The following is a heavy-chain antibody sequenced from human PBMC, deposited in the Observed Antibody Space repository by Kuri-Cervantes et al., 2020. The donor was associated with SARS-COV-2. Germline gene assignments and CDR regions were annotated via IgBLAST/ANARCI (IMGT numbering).Heavy chain of an antibody. Sequence: SETLSLTCAVSGYSISSGYYWGWIRQPPGKGLEWIGSIYHSGSTYYNPSLKSRVTISVDTSKNQFSLKLSSVTAADTAVYYCARHPSELNQLLYWVYYYMDVWGKGTTVTVSS. CDR1: GYSISSGYY. CDR3: ARHPSELNQLLYWVYYYMDV. V-gene: IGHV4-38-2*01. D-gene: IGHD2-2*02. J-gene: IGHJ6*03. CDR2: IYHSGST.